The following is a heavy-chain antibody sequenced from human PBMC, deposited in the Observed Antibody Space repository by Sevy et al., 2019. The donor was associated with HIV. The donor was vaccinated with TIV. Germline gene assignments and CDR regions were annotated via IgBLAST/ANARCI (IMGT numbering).Heavy chain of an antibody. CDR3: VRDGGCSSSSCLLYFDY. Sequence: GGSLRLSCVVSGFTFSKYPMNWVRQAPGKGLEWVSSISSSSNYIYYGDSVKGRFTSSSDKAKNSLYLQMNSLRADDTAVYYCVRDGGCSSSSCLLYFDYWGQGILVTVSS. CDR2: ISSSSNYI. J-gene: IGHJ4*02. V-gene: IGHV3-21*01. D-gene: IGHD2-15*01. CDR1: GFTFSKYP.